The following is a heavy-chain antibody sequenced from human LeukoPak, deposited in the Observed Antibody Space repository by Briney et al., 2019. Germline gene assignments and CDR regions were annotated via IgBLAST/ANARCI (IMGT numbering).Heavy chain of an antibody. CDR2: ISSSSSYI. Sequence: GGSLRLSCAASGFTFSSCSMNWVRQAPGKGLEWVSSISSSSSYIYYADSVKGRFTISRDNAKNSLYLQMNSLRAEDTAVYYCARFGSGSYYAIDYWGQGTLVTVSS. J-gene: IGHJ4*02. CDR1: GFTFSSCS. CDR3: ARFGSGSYYAIDY. D-gene: IGHD3-10*01. V-gene: IGHV3-21*01.